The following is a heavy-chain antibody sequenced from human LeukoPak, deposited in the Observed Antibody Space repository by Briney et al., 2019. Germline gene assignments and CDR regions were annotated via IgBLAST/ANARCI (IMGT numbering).Heavy chain of an antibody. D-gene: IGHD3-22*01. CDR1: GYTFTSYG. CDR3: ARGVFDSSGYYGYFDY. CDR2: INPSGGST. J-gene: IGHJ4*02. Sequence: GASVKVSCKASGYTFTSYGISWVRQAPGQGLEWMGIINPSGGSTSYAQKFQGRVTMTRDTSTSTVYMELSSLRSEDTAAYYCARGVFDSSGYYGYFDYWGQGTLVTVSS. V-gene: IGHV1-46*01.